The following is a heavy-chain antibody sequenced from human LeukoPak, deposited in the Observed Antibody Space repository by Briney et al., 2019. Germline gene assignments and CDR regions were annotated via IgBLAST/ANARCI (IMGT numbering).Heavy chain of an antibody. J-gene: IGHJ3*02. CDR3: RAAVEHDAFDI. V-gene: IGHV1-46*01. Sequence: ASVKVSCKASGYTFTSYYMHWVRQAPGQGLEWMGIINPSGGSTSYAQKFQGRVTMTRDMSTSTVYMELSSLRSEDTAVYYCRAAVEHDAFDIWGQGTMVSVSS. D-gene: IGHD1/OR15-1a*01. CDR2: INPSGGST. CDR1: GYTFTSYY.